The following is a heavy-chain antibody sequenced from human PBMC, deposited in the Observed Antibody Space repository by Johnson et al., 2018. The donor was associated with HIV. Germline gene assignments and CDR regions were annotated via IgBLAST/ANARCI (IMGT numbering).Heavy chain of an antibody. D-gene: IGHD5-12*01. CDR3: ARDPEGYSGYDFGDAFDI. CDR1: GFTFTTYD. J-gene: IGHJ3*02. CDR2: IGTGGDT. Sequence: VQLVESGGGLVQPGGSLRLSCAASGFTFTTYDMHWVRQGTGKGLEWVSGIGTGGDTHYPDSVKGRFTISRENAKNSLYLQMNSLRAEDTAVYYCARDPEGYSGYDFGDAFDIWGQGTMVTVSS. V-gene: IGHV3-13*01.